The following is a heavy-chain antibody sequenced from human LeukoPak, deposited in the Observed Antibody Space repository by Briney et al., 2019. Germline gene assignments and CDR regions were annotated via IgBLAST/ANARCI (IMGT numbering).Heavy chain of an antibody. CDR3: ARDPGAAAGDY. V-gene: IGHV1-69*05. CDR1: GFTFSSYA. CDR2: IIPIFGTA. D-gene: IGHD6-13*01. J-gene: IGHJ4*02. Sequence: GGSLRLSCAASGFTFSSYAISWVRQAPGQGLEWMGRIIPIFGTANYAQKFQGRVTITTDESTSTAYMELSSLRSEDTAVYYCARDPGAAAGDYWGQGTLVTVSS.